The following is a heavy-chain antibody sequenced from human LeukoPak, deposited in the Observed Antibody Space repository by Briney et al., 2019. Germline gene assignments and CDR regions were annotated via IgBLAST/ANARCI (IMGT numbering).Heavy chain of an antibody. CDR1: GGSISSYY. CDR3: ARQQWLVRWYFDY. D-gene: IGHD6-19*01. V-gene: IGHV4-59*01. J-gene: IGHJ4*02. Sequence: SETLSLTCTVSGGSISSYYWSWIRQPPGKGLEWIGYIYYSGSTNYNPSLKSRVTISVDTSKNQFSLKLSSVTAADTAVYYCARQQWLVRWYFDYRGQGTLVTVSS. CDR2: IYYSGST.